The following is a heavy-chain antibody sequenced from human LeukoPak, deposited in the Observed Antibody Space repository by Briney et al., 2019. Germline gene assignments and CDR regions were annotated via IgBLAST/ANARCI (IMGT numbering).Heavy chain of an antibody. CDR2: IYYSGST. CDR1: GGSISSSSYY. V-gene: IGHV4-39*07. D-gene: IGHD3-22*01. J-gene: IGHJ4*02. CDR3: ARGDPYYYDSSGFIDY. Sequence: SETLSLTCTVSGGSISSSSYYWGWIRQPPGKGLEWIGSIYYSGSTYYNPSLKSRVTISVDTSKNQFSLKLSSVTAAHTAVYYCARGDPYYYDSSGFIDYWGQGTLVTVSS.